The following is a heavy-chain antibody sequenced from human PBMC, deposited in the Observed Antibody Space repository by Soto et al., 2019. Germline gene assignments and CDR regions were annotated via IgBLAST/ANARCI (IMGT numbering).Heavy chain of an antibody. CDR3: ARLGGYYQALDS. CDR1: GGSLDGYY. V-gene: IGHV4-59*08. Sequence: SDTLSLTCNVSGGSLDGYYWSWIRQPPGKGLEWIGYIYYAGTTTYNPSLKSRVTISVDRSKNQFSLRLSSVTAADTAVYYCARLGGYYQALDSWGQGTLVTVSS. J-gene: IGHJ4*02. D-gene: IGHD3-22*01. CDR2: IYYAGTT.